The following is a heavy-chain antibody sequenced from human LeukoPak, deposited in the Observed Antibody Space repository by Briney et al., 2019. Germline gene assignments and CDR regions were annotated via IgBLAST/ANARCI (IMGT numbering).Heavy chain of an antibody. D-gene: IGHD3-16*01. V-gene: IGHV1-69*05. CDR3: ARALGRSVADAFDI. Sequence: GSSVKVSCKASGGTSSSYAISWVRQAPGQGLEWMGGIIPIFGTANYAQKFQGRVTITTDESTSTAYMELSSLRSEDTAVYYCARALGRSVADAFDIWGQGTMVTVSS. CDR1: GGTSSSYA. J-gene: IGHJ3*02. CDR2: IIPIFGTA.